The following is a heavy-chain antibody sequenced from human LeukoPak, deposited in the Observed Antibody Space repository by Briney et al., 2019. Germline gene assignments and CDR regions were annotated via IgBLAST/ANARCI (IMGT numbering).Heavy chain of an antibody. J-gene: IGHJ4*02. CDR2: SYYSGST. CDR3: ARVTGYRIEDYFDY. CDR1: GGSISSYY. Sequence: SETLSLTCTVSGGSISSYYWSWIRQPPGQGLEWIGYSYYSGSTNYNPSLKSRVTISVETSTNGFSLKLRSVTAADTAVYYCARVTGYRIEDYFDYWGQGTLVTVSS. D-gene: IGHD6-13*01. V-gene: IGHV4-59*01.